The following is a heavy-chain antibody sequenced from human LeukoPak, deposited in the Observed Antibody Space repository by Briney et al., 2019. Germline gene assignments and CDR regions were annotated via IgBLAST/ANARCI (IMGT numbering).Heavy chain of an antibody. CDR1: GFTFSSYG. V-gene: IGHV3-23*01. Sequence: PGGSLRLSCAASGFTFSSYGMSWVRQAPGKGLEWVSLISGSGGSTYYADSVKGRFTISRDNSKNTLYLQMNSLRAEDTAVYYCARNYGDYDGYWGQGTLVTVSS. CDR2: ISGSGGST. D-gene: IGHD4-17*01. J-gene: IGHJ4*02. CDR3: ARNYGDYDGY.